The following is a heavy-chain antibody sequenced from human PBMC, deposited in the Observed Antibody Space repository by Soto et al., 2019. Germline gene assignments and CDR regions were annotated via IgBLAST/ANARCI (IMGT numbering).Heavy chain of an antibody. CDR2: IKSKTDGGTT. CDR3: TTEGVGDAFDI. Sequence: EVQLVESGGGLVKPGGSLRLSCAASGFTFSNAWMNWVRQAPGKGLEWVGSIKSKTDGGTTDYAAPVKGRFTISRDDSKNTLYLQMNSLKTEDTAVYYCTTEGVGDAFDIWGQGTMVTVSS. V-gene: IGHV3-15*07. CDR1: GFTFSNAW. J-gene: IGHJ3*02. D-gene: IGHD3-16*01.